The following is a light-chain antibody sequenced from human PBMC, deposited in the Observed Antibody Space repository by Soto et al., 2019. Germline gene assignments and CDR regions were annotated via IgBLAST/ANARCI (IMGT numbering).Light chain of an antibody. J-gene: IGKJ1*01. V-gene: IGKV3-11*01. CDR1: QSVSSY. CDR2: DAS. Sequence: EIVLTQSPATLSLSPGERATLSCRASQSVSSYLAWYQQKPGQAPRLLIYDASNRATGIPARFSGSGSGTDFTLTISSLEPEDFAVYYCQHRSNWYPTFGQGTKVEIK. CDR3: QHRSNWYPT.